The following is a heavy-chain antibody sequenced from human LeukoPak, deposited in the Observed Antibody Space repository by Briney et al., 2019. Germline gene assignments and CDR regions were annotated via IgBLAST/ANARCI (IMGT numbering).Heavy chain of an antibody. CDR1: GGSISSGDYY. D-gene: IGHD6-6*01. CDR2: IYSSGST. V-gene: IGHV4-30-4*08. J-gene: IGHJ5*02. CDR3: ARLSYSSSSCWFDP. Sequence: SQTLSLTCTVSGGSISSGDYYWSWIRQPPGKGLEWIGYIYSSGSTYYNPSLKSRVTISVDTSKNQFSLKLSSVTAADTAVYYCARLSYSSSSCWFDPWGQGTLVTVSS.